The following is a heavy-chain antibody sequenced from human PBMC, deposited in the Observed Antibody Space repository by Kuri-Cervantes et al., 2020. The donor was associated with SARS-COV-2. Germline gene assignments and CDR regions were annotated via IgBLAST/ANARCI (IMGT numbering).Heavy chain of an antibody. V-gene: IGHV1-69*13. Sequence: SVKVSCKASGGTFSSYAISWVRQAPGQGLEWMGGIIPIFGTANYAQKFQGRVTITADESTSTAYMELSSLRSEDTAVYYCARTLPRKRFLEWLPPGHYYYYMDVWGKGTTVTVSS. CDR2: IIPIFGTA. D-gene: IGHD3-3*01. J-gene: IGHJ6*03. CDR3: ARTLPRKRFLEWLPPGHYYYYMDV. CDR1: GGTFSSYA.